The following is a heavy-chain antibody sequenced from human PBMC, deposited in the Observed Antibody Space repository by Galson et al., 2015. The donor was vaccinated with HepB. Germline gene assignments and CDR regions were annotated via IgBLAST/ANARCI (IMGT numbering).Heavy chain of an antibody. CDR1: GFTFNVHY. V-gene: IGHV3-11*01. Sequence: SLRLSCAASGFTFNVHYMTWIRQAPGKGLEWVSDINTSGYTVYYADSVKGRFTISRDNAKNSLYLQMTSLRAEDTAVYYCASTRESKYYYDNSNSYFHAFDFWGQGPLVTVSP. J-gene: IGHJ4*02. CDR2: INTSGYTV. CDR3: ASTRESKYYYDNSNSYFHAFDF. D-gene: IGHD3-22*01.